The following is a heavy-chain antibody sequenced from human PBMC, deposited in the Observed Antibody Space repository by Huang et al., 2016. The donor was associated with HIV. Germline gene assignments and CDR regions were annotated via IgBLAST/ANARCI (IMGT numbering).Heavy chain of an antibody. J-gene: IGHJ4*02. CDR3: ARSEVLVTAVPFDH. V-gene: IGHV5-51*03. Sequence: EVQLVQSEAEVKKPGESLKISCRGSGYSFTNYWIGWVRQRPGEALEWRGVINPADADTRYSPSFQGQVTFSADKSTRTAYVQWSSLQASDTAIYYCARSEVLVTAVPFDHWGQGTLVTVSS. CDR1: GYSFTNYW. D-gene: IGHD2-21*02. CDR2: INPADADT.